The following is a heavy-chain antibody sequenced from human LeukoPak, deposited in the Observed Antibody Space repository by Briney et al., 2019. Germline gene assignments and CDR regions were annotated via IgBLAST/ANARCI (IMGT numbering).Heavy chain of an antibody. Sequence: ASVKVSCKASGYTFTSYAMHWVRQAPGQGLEWMGWISAYNGNTNYAQKLQGRVTMTTDTSTSTAYMELRSLRSDDTAVYYCARGGLYYYDSSGYYLDYWGQGTLVTVSS. CDR3: ARGGLYYYDSSGYYLDY. CDR2: ISAYNGNT. D-gene: IGHD3-22*01. CDR1: GYTFTSYA. V-gene: IGHV1-18*01. J-gene: IGHJ4*02.